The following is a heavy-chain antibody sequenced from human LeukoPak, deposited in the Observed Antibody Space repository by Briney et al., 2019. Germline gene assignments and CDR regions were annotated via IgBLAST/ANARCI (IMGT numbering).Heavy chain of an antibody. D-gene: IGHD2-21*01. V-gene: IGHV3-74*03. Sequence: PGGSLRLSCAASGFTFRNHWMHWVRQAPGKGLVWVSRIDEGGTNAMYADSVKGRFSISRDNAKNTVNLQMNSLRAEDTGVYYCIRDEALWRLDYWGQGTLVTVSS. CDR3: IRDEALWRLDY. CDR2: IDEGGTNA. CDR1: GFTFRNHW. J-gene: IGHJ4*02.